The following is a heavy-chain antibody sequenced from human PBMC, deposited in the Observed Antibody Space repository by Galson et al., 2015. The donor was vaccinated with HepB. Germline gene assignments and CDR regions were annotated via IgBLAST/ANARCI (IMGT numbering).Heavy chain of an antibody. J-gene: IGHJ4*02. CDR3: ARGLYSSAWSLDS. CDR2: INLSGDFT. D-gene: IGHD6-19*01. V-gene: IGHV1-46*01. Sequence: SVKVSCKASGYPFTSYDIHWVRQPPGQGLEWMGVINLSGDFTNYTQTLQGRVTMTTDRSTTTVYMELSSLRSEDTALCFCARGLYSSAWSLDSWGQGTLVTVSS. CDR1: GYPFTSYD.